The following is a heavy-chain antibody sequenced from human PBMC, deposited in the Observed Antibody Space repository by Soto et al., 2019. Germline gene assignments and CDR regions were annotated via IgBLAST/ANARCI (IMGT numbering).Heavy chain of an antibody. J-gene: IGHJ6*02. D-gene: IGHD3-10*01. CDR2: ISYDGSNK. Sequence: QVQLVESGGGVVQPGRSLRLSCAGSGFTFSSIGMHWVRQAPGKGLEWVAVISYDGSNKYYADSVKGRFTISRDNSKRTLYLQMNSLRAEDTGVYHCARGAYGWGKGSYYHGMDVWGRGTMVTVSS. V-gene: IGHV3-30*03. CDR3: ARGAYGWGKGSYYHGMDV. CDR1: GFTFSSIG.